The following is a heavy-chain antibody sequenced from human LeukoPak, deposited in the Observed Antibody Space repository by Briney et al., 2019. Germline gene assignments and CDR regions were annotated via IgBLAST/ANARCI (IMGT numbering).Heavy chain of an antibody. CDR1: GGSISSYY. D-gene: IGHD6-13*01. Sequence: SSETLSLTCTVSGGSISSYYWSWIRQPAGKGLEWIGRIYTSGSTNYNPSLKSRVTMSVDTSKNQFSLKLSSVTAADTAVYYCARVRYSSSWRAFDIWGQGTMVTVSS. CDR2: IYTSGST. J-gene: IGHJ3*02. V-gene: IGHV4-4*07. CDR3: ARVRYSSSWRAFDI.